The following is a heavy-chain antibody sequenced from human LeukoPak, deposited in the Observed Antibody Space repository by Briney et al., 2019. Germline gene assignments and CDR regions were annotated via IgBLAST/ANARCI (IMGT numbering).Heavy chain of an antibody. V-gene: IGHV1-2*02. CDR1: GDTFTGYY. CDR2: INPNSGGT. D-gene: IGHD4-11*01. CDR3: ARVMTTELDY. Sequence: ASLKVSCKASGDTFTGYYMHWVRQAPGQRLEWMGWINPNSGGTNYAQKFQGRVTMTRDTSISTAYMELSRLRSDDTAVYYCARVMTTELDYWGQGTLVTVSS. J-gene: IGHJ4*02.